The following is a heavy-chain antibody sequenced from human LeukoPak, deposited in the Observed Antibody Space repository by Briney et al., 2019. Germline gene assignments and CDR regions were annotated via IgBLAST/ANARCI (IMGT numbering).Heavy chain of an antibody. Sequence: GGSLRLSCAASGFSFSDYSMNWVRQAPGKGLEWVSYISSSSSYINYADSVKGRFTISRDNAKNSLYLQMNSLRAEDTAVYYCARASSVTSYYFYGADVWGQGTTVTVSS. CDR1: GFSFSDYS. CDR3: ARASSVTSYYFYGADV. V-gene: IGHV3-21*05. D-gene: IGHD3-10*01. CDR2: ISSSSSYI. J-gene: IGHJ6*02.